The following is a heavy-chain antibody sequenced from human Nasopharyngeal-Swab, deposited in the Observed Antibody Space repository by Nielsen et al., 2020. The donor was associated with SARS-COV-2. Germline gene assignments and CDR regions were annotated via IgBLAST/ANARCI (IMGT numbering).Heavy chain of an antibody. D-gene: IGHD1-26*01. CDR1: GFIFSDYY. Sequence: GGSLRLSCAASGFIFSDYYMSWLRQAPGKGLEWVSYISSSGSIINYADSVKGRFTISRDNAKNSLYLQMNSLRDEDTALYYCARDVAIVGATLENWGQGTLVTVSS. J-gene: IGHJ4*02. CDR2: ISSSGSII. CDR3: ARDVAIVGATLEN. V-gene: IGHV3-11*04.